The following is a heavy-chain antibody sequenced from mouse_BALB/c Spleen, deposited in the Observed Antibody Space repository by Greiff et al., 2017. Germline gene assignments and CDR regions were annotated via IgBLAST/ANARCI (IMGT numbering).Heavy chain of an antibody. Sequence: EVKLMESGGGLVKPGGSLKLSCAASGFAFSSYDMSWVRQTPEKRLEWVAYISSGGGSTYYPDTVKGRFTISRDNAKNTLYLQMSSLKSEDTAMYYCARHPSYGRSYVYAMDYWGQGTSGTVSS. CDR2: ISSGGGST. V-gene: IGHV5-12-1*01. J-gene: IGHJ4*01. CDR3: ARHPSYGRSYVYAMDY. CDR1: GFAFSSYD. D-gene: IGHD1-1*01.